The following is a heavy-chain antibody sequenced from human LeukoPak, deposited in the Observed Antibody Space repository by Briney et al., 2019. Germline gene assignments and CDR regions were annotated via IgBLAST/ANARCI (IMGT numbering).Heavy chain of an antibody. D-gene: IGHD4-17*01. CDR3: ARDVATVTTLGEVGPV. V-gene: IGHV3-66*01. J-gene: IGHJ4*02. CDR2: LYSGGRT. CDR1: GFNVSGNY. Sequence: GGSLRLSCAVSGFNVSGNYMSWVRQAPGKGLEWVSVLYSGGRTYHADTVKGRFTISRDTSKNTLYLQMNNLRAEDTAVYYCARDVATVTTLGEVGPVWGQGTLVTVSS.